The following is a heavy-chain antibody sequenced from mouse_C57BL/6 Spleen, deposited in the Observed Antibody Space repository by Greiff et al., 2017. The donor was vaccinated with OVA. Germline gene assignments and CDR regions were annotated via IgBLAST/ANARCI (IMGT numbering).Heavy chain of an antibody. CDR3: ARSKLTTVVATDAMNY. J-gene: IGHJ4*01. CDR1: GYSFTGYY. Sequence: VKLGASVKISCKASGYSFTGYYMNWVKQSPEKSLEWIGAINPSTGGTTYNQKFKAKATLTVDKSSSTAYMQLKRLTSEDSAVYYCARSKLTTVVATDAMNYWGQGTSVTVSS. V-gene: IGHV1-42*01. CDR2: INPSTGGT. D-gene: IGHD1-1*01.